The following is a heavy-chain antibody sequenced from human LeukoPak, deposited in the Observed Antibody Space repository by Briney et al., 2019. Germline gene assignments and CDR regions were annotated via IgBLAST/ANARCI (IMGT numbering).Heavy chain of an antibody. D-gene: IGHD2-2*01. Sequence: GGSLRLSCAASGFTFSSYWMHWVRHAPGKGLVWVSRINSDGSSTSYADSAKGRFTISRDNAKNTLYLQMNSLRAEDTAVYYCARGYCSSTSCPKAYYFDYWGQGTLVTVSS. CDR3: ARGYCSSTSCPKAYYFDY. CDR2: INSDGSST. J-gene: IGHJ4*02. CDR1: GFTFSSYW. V-gene: IGHV3-74*01.